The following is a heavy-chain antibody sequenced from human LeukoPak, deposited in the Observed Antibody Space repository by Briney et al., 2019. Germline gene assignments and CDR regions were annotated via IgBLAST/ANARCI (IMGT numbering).Heavy chain of an antibody. CDR2: ISSSSRTM. CDR1: GFTFSSHS. Sequence: GGSLRLSCAASGFTFSSHSMNWVRQAPGKGLEWVSYISSSSRTMYYADSVKGRFTISRDNAKNSLYLQMNSLRDADTAVYYCARDERVDYYDDSGYSDRPADCWGQGTLVTVSS. CDR3: ARDERVDYYDDSGYSDRPADC. V-gene: IGHV3-48*02. D-gene: IGHD3-22*01. J-gene: IGHJ4*02.